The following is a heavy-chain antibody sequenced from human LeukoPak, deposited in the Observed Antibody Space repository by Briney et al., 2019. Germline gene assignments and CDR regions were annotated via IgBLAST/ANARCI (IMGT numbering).Heavy chain of an antibody. Sequence: GGSLRLSCAASGFTFSSYAMSWVRQAPGKGLEWVSAISGSGGSTYYADSVKGRFTISRDNSKNTLYLQMNSLRAEDTAVYYCAKDIVVVVAATLDASDIWGQGTMVTVSS. D-gene: IGHD2-15*01. CDR1: GFTFSSYA. V-gene: IGHV3-23*01. CDR3: AKDIVVVVAATLDASDI. J-gene: IGHJ3*02. CDR2: ISGSGGST.